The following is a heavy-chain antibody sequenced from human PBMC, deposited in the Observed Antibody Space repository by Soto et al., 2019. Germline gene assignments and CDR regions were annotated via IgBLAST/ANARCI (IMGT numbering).Heavy chain of an antibody. D-gene: IGHD5-12*01. Sequence: SVKLSHTCTVADVSINTFYWSWVRQPSGKGLEWFGRIFSSGSTSFNPSLESRVAMSVDTSKNHFSLNLSSVTAADMAVYYCAREGSYSAYNFAHGIQLWSFDFWGQGARVTAPQ. V-gene: IGHV4-4*07. CDR2: IFSSGST. J-gene: IGHJ4*02. CDR1: DVSINTFY. CDR3: AREGSYSAYNFAHGIQLWSFDF.